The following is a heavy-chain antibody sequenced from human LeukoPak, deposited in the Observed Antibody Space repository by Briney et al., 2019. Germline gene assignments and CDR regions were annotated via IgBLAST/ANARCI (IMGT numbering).Heavy chain of an antibody. CDR2: IYHSGST. Sequence: PSETLSLTCAVYGGSFSGYYWSWIRQPPWNGLEWIGDIYHSGSTNYNPSLKSRVTISVDTSKNQSSLQLSSVTAADTAVYYCAREEDWGQGTMVTVSS. CDR3: AREED. J-gene: IGHJ3*01. V-gene: IGHV4-34*01. CDR1: GGSFSGYY.